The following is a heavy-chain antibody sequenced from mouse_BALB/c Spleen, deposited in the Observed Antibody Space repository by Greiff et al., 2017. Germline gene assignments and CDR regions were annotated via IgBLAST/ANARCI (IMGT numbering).Heavy chain of an antibody. Sequence: EVKLMESGAELVKPGASVKLSCTASGFNIKDTYMHWVKQRPEQGLEWIGRIDPANGNTKYDPKFQGKATITADTSSNTAYLQLSSLTSEDTAVYYCAKTGFAYWGQGTLVTVSA. CDR2: IDPANGNT. CDR1: GFNIKDTY. J-gene: IGHJ3*01. V-gene: IGHV14-3*02. D-gene: IGHD4-1*01. CDR3: AKTGFAY.